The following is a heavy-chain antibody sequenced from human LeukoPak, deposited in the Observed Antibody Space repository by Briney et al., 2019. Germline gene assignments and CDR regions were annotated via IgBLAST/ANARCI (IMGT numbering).Heavy chain of an antibody. D-gene: IGHD6-6*01. V-gene: IGHV3-7*01. J-gene: IGHJ4*02. CDR3: ARIGYASSSLDY. CDR1: GFTFSSYW. CDR2: INQDGSVK. Sequence: GGSLRLSCAASGFTFSSYWMTWVRQAPGKCLEWVANINQDGSVKYYVYSVKGRFTISRDNAKNSLYLQMNSLRAEDTAVYYCARIGYASSSLDYWGQGTLVTVSS.